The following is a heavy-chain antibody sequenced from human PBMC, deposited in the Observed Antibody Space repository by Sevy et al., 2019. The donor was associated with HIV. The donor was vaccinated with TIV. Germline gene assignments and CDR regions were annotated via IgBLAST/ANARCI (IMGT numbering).Heavy chain of an antibody. V-gene: IGHV4-59*01. CDR2: VYHTGST. J-gene: IGHJ5*02. D-gene: IGHD5-12*01. CDR3: ARAPPVRSGDDSLNWFDP. CDR1: GGSISVYY. Sequence: SETLSLTCTVSGGSISVYYWSWIRQPPGKELEYIGYVYHTGSTNYNPSLKSRVTISVDTSNNQFSLKLTSVTAADTAVYYCARAPPVRSGDDSLNWFDPWGQGTLITVSS.